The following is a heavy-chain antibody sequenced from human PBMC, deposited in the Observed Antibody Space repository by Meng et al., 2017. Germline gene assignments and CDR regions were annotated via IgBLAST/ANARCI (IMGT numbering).Heavy chain of an antibody. CDR1: GGSFSGYY. CDR2: INHSGST. J-gene: IGHJ4*02. D-gene: IGHD3-22*01. V-gene: IGHV4-34*01. Sequence: QVQLRDGGPGLLKPSETRSLTCAVYGGSFSGYYWSWIRQPPGKGLEWIGEINHSGSTNYNPSLKSRVTISVDTSKNQFSLKLSSVTAADTAVYYCAGITMSRAGDYWGQGTLVTVSS. CDR3: AGITMSRAGDY.